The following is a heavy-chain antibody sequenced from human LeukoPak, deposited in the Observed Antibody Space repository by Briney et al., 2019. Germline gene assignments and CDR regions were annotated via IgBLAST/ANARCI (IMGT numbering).Heavy chain of an antibody. D-gene: IGHD3-10*01. J-gene: IGHJ4*02. CDR3: AKHFGSGDYYNFFDD. V-gene: IGHV3-23*01. Sequence: GGSLRLSCAASGFTFSSYAMSWVRQAPGKGLEWVSSISATGGSTYYADSVKGRFTISRDNSRNTLFLQMNSLRAEDTALYYCAKHFGSGDYYNFFDDWGQGTLVSVSS. CDR1: GFTFSSYA. CDR2: ISATGGST.